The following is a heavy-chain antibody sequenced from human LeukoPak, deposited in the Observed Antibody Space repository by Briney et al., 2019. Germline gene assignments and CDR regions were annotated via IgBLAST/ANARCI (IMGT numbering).Heavy chain of an antibody. CDR2: INPSGDST. J-gene: IGHJ4*02. Sequence: ASVKVSCKASGYTFTSYHMHWVRQAPGQGLEWMAMINPSGDSTSYAQKFQGRVTMTTDTSTSTAYMELRSLRSDDTAVYYCARVFGSGTPMVPFDYRGQGTLVTVSS. V-gene: IGHV1-46*01. CDR3: ARVFGSGTPMVPFDY. CDR1: GYTFTSYH. D-gene: IGHD3-10*01.